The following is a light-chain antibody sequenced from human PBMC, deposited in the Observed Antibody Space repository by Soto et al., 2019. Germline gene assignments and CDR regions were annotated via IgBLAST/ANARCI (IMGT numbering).Light chain of an antibody. J-gene: IGKJ4*01. CDR2: GTS. Sequence: DIQITQSPSSLSASVGDRVTLTCRASQSISKYLNWYQLKSGKGPKLLIYGTSTLQSGVPSRFSGSGSGTDFTLTISNLQPEDFAVYYCQQGYSPLLTFGGGTRVEIK. CDR3: QQGYSPLLT. CDR1: QSISKY. V-gene: IGKV1-39*01.